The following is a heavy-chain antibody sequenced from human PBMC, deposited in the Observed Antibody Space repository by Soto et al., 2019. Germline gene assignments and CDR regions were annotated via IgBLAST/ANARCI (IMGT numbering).Heavy chain of an antibody. CDR1: GGSFSGYY. Sequence: SETLSLTCAVYGGSFSGYYWSWIRQPPGKGLEWIGEINHSGSTNYNPSLKSRVTISVDTSKNQFSLKLSSVTAADTAVYYCARVHRYRSIVVVITTVYYYDYWGQRTLVTVSS. V-gene: IGHV4-34*01. CDR3: ARVHRYRSIVVVITTVYYYDY. J-gene: IGHJ4*02. D-gene: IGHD3-22*01. CDR2: INHSGST.